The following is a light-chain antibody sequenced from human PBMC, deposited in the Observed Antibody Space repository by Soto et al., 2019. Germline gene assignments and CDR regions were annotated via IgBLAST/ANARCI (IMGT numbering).Light chain of an antibody. CDR2: EVR. V-gene: IGLV2-14*01. J-gene: IGLJ2*01. Sequence: QSALTQPASLSGSPGQSITISCSGTSRDIGAYNLVSWYQQLPGKAPKLLIYEVRSRPSGISYRFSGSKSGTTASLTISSLLPEDEADYYCSAYTSRSTLFFGGGTKLTVL. CDR1: SRDIGAYNL. CDR3: SAYTSRSTLF.